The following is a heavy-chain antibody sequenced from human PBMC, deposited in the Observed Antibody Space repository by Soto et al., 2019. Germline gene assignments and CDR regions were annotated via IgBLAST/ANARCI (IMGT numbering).Heavy chain of an antibody. CDR1: GFTFGDYA. V-gene: IGHV3-49*04. D-gene: IGHD3-22*01. CDR3: TIYSSGYYAFDI. J-gene: IGHJ3*02. Sequence: GGSLRLSCTASGFTFGDYAMSWVRQAPGKGLEWVGFIRSNAYGTTTEYAASVKGRFTISRDDSKSIAYLQMNSLKTEVISVYYCTIYSSGYYAFDIWGQGTMVTVSS. CDR2: IRSNAYGTTT.